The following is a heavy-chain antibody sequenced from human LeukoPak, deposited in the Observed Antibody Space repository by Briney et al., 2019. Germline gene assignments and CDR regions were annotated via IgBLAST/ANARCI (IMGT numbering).Heavy chain of an antibody. V-gene: IGHV4-34*01. J-gene: IGHJ4*02. CDR3: AKAPGHTTPLPGASTRAYYLDS. CDR2: INHSGST. Sequence: SETLSLTCAVYGGSFSGYYWSWIRQPPGKGLEWIGEINHSGSTNYNPSLKSRVTISVDSSKNQFSLILNSVTAADTAVYYCAKAPGHTTPLPGASTRAYYLDSWGQGTLVTASS. D-gene: IGHD1-1*01. CDR1: GGSFSGYY.